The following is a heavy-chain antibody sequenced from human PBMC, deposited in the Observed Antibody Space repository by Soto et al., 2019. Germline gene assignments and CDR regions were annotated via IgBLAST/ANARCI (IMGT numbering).Heavy chain of an antibody. J-gene: IGHJ5*02. V-gene: IGHV4-34*01. CDR2: INHSGNT. Sequence: PTETLSLTCAVYGASLSDNYCNWLRQPPGKGLEWIGEINHSGNTNYNPSLRSRVTISIDTSKNQLSLNLRSVSAADTAVYYCARGRGAFDVWGQGTSVTVYS. CDR3: ARGRGAFDV. CDR1: GASLSDNY.